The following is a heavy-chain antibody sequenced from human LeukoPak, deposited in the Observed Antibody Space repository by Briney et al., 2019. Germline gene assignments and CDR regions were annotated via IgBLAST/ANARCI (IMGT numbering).Heavy chain of an antibody. CDR2: INHSGST. V-gene: IGHV4-34*01. CDR3: AGLNSGMGVFDY. J-gene: IGHJ4*02. D-gene: IGHD1-1*01. Sequence: SETLSLTCAVYGGSFSGYYWSWNRQPPGKGLEWIGEINHSGSTNYNPSLKSRVTISVDTSKNQFSLKLSSVTAADTAVYYCAGLNSGMGVFDYWGQGTLVTVSS. CDR1: GGSFSGYY.